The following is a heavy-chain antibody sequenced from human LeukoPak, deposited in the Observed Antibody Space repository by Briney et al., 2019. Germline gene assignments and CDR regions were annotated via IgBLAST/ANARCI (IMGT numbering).Heavy chain of an antibody. CDR2: ISGSNGYI. Sequence: GGSLRLSCTASGFTFRSYSLNWVRQATGKGLEWVSSISGSNGYIYYADSVKGRFTISRDNARNSLFLQMNSLRAEDTAVYYCAREIIAATLDGWGQGTLVIVSS. CDR3: AREIIAATLDG. D-gene: IGHD6-13*01. V-gene: IGHV3-21*01. J-gene: IGHJ4*02. CDR1: GFTFRSYS.